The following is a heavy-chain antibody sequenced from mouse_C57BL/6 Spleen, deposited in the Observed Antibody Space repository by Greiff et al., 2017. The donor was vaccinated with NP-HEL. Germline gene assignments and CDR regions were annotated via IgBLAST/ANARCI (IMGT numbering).Heavy chain of an antibody. CDR1: GYTFTTYP. D-gene: IGHD3-3*01. Sequence: VQLQQSGAELVKPGASVKMSCKASGYTFTTYPIEWMKQNHGKSLEWIGNFHPYNDDNKYNEKFKGKATLTEEKSSSTVYLDLSRLTSDDSAVYYCARRGWDWYFDVWGTGTTVTVSS. J-gene: IGHJ1*03. V-gene: IGHV1-47*01. CDR2: FHPYNDDN. CDR3: ARRGWDWYFDV.